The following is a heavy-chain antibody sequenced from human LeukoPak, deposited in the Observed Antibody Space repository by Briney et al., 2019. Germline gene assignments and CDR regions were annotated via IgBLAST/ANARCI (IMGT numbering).Heavy chain of an antibody. Sequence: GGSLRLSCAASGFAFSNYWMSWVRQPPGKGLEWVANIRNDGSEKYYVDSVKGRFTISRDNAKNSLYLQMSSLRDEDTAVYYCARVGTAEGTLEDYWGQGTLVTVSS. J-gene: IGHJ4*02. D-gene: IGHD6-13*01. CDR3: ARVGTAEGTLEDY. CDR2: IRNDGSEK. V-gene: IGHV3-7*01. CDR1: GFAFSNYW.